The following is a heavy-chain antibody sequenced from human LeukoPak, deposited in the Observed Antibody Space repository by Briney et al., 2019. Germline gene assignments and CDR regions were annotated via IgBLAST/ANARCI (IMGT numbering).Heavy chain of an antibody. CDR1: GGSFSGYY. CDR3: ARGDSSGWYIDY. CDR2: INHSGST. J-gene: IGHJ4*02. D-gene: IGHD6-19*01. V-gene: IGHV4-34*01. Sequence: SSETLSLTCAVYGGSFSGYYWSWIRQPPGKGLEWIGEINHSGSTIYNPSLKSRVTISVDTSKNQFSLKLSSVTAADTAVYYCARGDSSGWYIDYWGQGTLVTVSS.